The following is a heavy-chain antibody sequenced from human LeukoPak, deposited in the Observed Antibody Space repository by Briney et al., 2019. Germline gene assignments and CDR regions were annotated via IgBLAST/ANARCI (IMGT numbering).Heavy chain of an antibody. CDR1: GGSISSHY. CDR3: ARGGITMVRGVIISLGEFDY. V-gene: IGHV4-59*11. CDR2: IYYSGST. Sequence: SETLSLTCTVSGGSISSHYWSWIRQPPGKGLEWIGSIYYSGSTYYNPSLKSRVTISVDTSKNQFSLKLSSVTAADTAVYYCARGGITMVRGVIISLGEFDYWGQGTLVTVSS. J-gene: IGHJ4*02. D-gene: IGHD3-10*01.